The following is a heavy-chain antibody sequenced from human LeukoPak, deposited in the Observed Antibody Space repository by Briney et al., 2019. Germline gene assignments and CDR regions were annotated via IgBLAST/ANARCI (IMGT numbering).Heavy chain of an antibody. CDR3: ARQPSATAAFDI. CDR2: IYYNGYT. V-gene: IGHV4-59*08. J-gene: IGHJ3*02. D-gene: IGHD5-18*01. Sequence: PSVTLSLTCALSVGSMRSYYWSWSRQPPGGGVGWGAYIYYNGYTNYNHSFKSRVTILVNTSKNQFSLKLSSVAAADTAIYYCARQPSATAAFDIWGQGTMVTVSS. CDR1: VGSMRSYY.